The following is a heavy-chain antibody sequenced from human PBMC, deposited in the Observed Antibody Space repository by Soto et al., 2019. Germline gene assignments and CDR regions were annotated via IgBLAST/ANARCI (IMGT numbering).Heavy chain of an antibody. Sequence: EVQLVESGGGLVKPGGSLRLSCAVSGFTFSTYSMNWVRQAPGKGLEWVSSISSSSSYIYYADSVKGRFTISRDNAKSSLYLQVNSLRTEDTAVYYCARAGYGSMYSFDYWGQGTLVTVSS. J-gene: IGHJ4*02. CDR1: GFTFSTYS. D-gene: IGHD3-10*01. CDR2: ISSSSSYI. CDR3: ARAGYGSMYSFDY. V-gene: IGHV3-21*01.